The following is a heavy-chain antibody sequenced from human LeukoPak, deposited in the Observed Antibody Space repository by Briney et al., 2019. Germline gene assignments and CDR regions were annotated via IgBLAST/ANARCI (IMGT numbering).Heavy chain of an antibody. Sequence: PGGSLRVSCAASGFTFSTYTMIWVRQAPGKGLEWVSYITSAGNFIYYADALRGRFTVSRDNAKNSLYLQMNRLRAEDTAMYYCARDPWDNWGQGTLVTVSP. CDR3: ARDPWDN. CDR2: ITSAGNFI. J-gene: IGHJ4*02. V-gene: IGHV3-21*01. CDR1: GFTFSTYT.